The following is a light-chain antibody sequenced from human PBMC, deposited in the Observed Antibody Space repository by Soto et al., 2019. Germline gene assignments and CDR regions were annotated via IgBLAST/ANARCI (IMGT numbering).Light chain of an antibody. J-gene: IGKJ5*01. V-gene: IGKV1-39*01. CDR3: QQSYSTSIT. Sequence: DIQMTQSPSSLSASVGDRVTITCRASQSISSYLNWYQQKPGKAPKLLIYAASSLQSGALSRFSGSGSGTDFTLTISSLQPEDFATYYCQQSYSTSITFGQGTRLEIK. CDR2: AAS. CDR1: QSISSY.